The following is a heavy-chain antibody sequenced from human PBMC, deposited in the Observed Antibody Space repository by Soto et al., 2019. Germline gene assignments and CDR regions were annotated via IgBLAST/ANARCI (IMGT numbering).Heavy chain of an antibody. CDR3: ARESYYGMDV. CDR2: INPDASRT. J-gene: IGHJ6*02. CDR1: GFPFSRHW. Sequence: EVQLVESGGGLVQPGGSLRLSCAGTGFPFSRHWRHWVRQAPGKGLVWVSRINPDASRTTYADSVKGRFAISRDNAKNTLYLQMNSLRAEDTAVYYCARESYYGMDVWGQGTTVTVSS. V-gene: IGHV3-74*01.